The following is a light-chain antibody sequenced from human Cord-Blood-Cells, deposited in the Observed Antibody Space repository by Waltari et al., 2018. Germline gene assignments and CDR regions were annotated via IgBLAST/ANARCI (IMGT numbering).Light chain of an antibody. V-gene: IGKV3-20*01. CDR3: QQYGSSPT. Sequence: EIVLTQSPGTLSLSPGERATLSCRASQSVSSSYLACYQQKPGQAHRLLIYGASSKATGISNRFSSSGSATDFPLTISRLEPEYFAVYYCQQYGSSPTFGQGTKVEIK. CDR2: GAS. CDR1: QSVSSSY. J-gene: IGKJ1*01.